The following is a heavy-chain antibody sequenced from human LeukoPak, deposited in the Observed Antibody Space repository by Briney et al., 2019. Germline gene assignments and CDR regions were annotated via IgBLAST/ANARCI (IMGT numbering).Heavy chain of an antibody. J-gene: IGHJ5*02. V-gene: IGHV2-70*04. CDR3: ARDIAVAGWLGWFDP. CDR2: IGWDDDN. CDR1: GFSLSTSGMR. Sequence: SGPTLVNPTQTLTLTCTFSGFSLSTSGMRVSWIRQPPGKALERLARIGWDDDNFYSTSLKTRLTIYKDTSKNQVVLTMPNMDPVDTATYYCARDIAVAGWLGWFDPWGQGTLVTVSS. D-gene: IGHD6-19*01.